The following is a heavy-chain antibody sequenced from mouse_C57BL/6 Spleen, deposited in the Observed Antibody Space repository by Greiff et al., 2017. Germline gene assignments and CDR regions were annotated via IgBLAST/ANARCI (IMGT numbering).Heavy chain of an antibody. J-gene: IGHJ4*01. Sequence: QVQLQQPGAELVRPGSSVKLSCKASGYTFTSYWMHWVKQRPIQGLEWIGNIDPSDSETHYNQKFKDKATLTVDKSSSTAYMQLSSLTSEDSAVYYCARGNGPSYAMDYWGQGTSVTVSS. CDR3: ARGNGPSYAMDY. CDR1: GYTFTSYW. V-gene: IGHV1-52*01. D-gene: IGHD3-1*01. CDR2: IDPSDSET.